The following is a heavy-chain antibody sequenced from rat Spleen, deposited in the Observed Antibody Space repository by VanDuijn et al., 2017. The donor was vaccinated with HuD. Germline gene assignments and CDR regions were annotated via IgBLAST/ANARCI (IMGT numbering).Heavy chain of an antibody. CDR3: TRHDDY. Sequence: EVQLVESGGGLVQPGRSLKLSCAASGFTFSDFDMAWVRQAPTKGLEWVAIISYDGSSSYYRDSVKGRFTISRDNAKSTLYMQMDSLRSEDTATYYCTRHDDYWGQGVMVTVSP. CDR1: GFTFSDFD. J-gene: IGHJ2*01. CDR2: ISYDGSSS. V-gene: IGHV5-7*01.